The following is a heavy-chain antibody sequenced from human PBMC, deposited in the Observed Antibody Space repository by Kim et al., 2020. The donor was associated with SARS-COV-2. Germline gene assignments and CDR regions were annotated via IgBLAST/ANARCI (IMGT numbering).Heavy chain of an antibody. Sequence: GGSLRLSCAASGFTFSNAWMSWVRQAPGKGLEWVGRIKSKTDGGTTDYAAPVKGRFTISRDDSKNTLYLQMNSLKTEDTAVYYCTTDHLGSGGLRYFDWLSPDLDYWGQGTLVTVSS. CDR3: TTDHLGSGGLRYFDWLSPDLDY. CDR2: IKSKTDGGTT. J-gene: IGHJ4*02. D-gene: IGHD3-9*01. CDR1: GFTFSNAW. V-gene: IGHV3-15*01.